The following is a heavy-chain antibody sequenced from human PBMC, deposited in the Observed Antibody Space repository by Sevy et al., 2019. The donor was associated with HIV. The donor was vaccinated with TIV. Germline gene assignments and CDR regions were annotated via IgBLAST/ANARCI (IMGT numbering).Heavy chain of an antibody. CDR3: AKDMPPYSSSAIFDY. D-gene: IGHD6-6*01. CDR1: GFTFDDYA. CDR2: ISWNSDNI. V-gene: IGHV3-9*01. Sequence: GGSLRLSCAASGFTFDDYAMHWVRQAPGKGLEWVSGISWNSDNIDYADSVKGRFTISRDNAKNSLYLQMSSLRAEDTAFYFCAKDMPPYSSSAIFDYWGQGTLVTVSS. J-gene: IGHJ4*02.